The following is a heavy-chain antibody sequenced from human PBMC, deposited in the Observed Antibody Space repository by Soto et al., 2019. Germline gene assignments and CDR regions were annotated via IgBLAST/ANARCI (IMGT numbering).Heavy chain of an antibody. J-gene: IGHJ6*02. D-gene: IGHD3-10*02. CDR2: IYFDGSST. Sequence: GGSLRLSCAASGFSFSSHAMPWVRQAPGKGLEWVSIIYFDGSSTYYADSVHDRFTIIRDDSNNTLYLHMNSLRADDTAIYFCARIGQYDLYVYYCLDVWGQGTTVTVSS. V-gene: IGHV3-30*04. CDR3: ARIGQYDLYVYYCLDV. CDR1: GFSFSSHA.